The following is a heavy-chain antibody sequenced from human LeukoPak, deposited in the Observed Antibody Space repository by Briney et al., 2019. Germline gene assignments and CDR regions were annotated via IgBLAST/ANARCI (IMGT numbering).Heavy chain of an antibody. D-gene: IGHD3-22*01. V-gene: IGHV3-66*04. Sequence: GGSLRLSCVASGFPFSSYWMTWVRQAPGKGLDWVSVIYDGGSTFYADSVKGRFTMSRDISKNTLYLQMNSLRAQDTAIYYCARHTGESGYTDAFDIWGQGTMVTVSS. CDR1: GFPFSSYW. CDR3: ARHTGESGYTDAFDI. J-gene: IGHJ3*02. CDR2: IYDGGST.